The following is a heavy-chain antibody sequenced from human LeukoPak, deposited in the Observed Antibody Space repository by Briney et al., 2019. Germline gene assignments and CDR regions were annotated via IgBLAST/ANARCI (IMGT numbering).Heavy chain of an antibody. Sequence: PGGSLRLSCAASGFTSSSCSMNWVRQAPGKGLEWVSSISSSSSYIYYADSVKGRFTISRDNAKNSLYLQMNSLRAEDTAVYYCARLRERTVDYWGQGTLVTVSS. V-gene: IGHV3-21*01. CDR2: ISSSSSYI. J-gene: IGHJ4*02. CDR1: GFTSSSCS. D-gene: IGHD4-17*01. CDR3: ARLRERTVDY.